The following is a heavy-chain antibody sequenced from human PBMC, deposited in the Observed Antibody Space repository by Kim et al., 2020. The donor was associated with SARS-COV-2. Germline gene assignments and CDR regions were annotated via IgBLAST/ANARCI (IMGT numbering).Heavy chain of an antibody. CDR2: PSDSYT. J-gene: IGHJ3*02. CDR3: ARHPAI. V-gene: IGHV5-10-1*01. Sequence: PSDSYTNYSPSFRGHVTISADKSINTAYLQWSSLKASDTAMYYCARHPAIWGQGTMVTVSS.